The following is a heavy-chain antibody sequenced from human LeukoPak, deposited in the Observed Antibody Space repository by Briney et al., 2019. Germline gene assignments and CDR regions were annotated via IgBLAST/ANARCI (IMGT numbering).Heavy chain of an antibody. CDR3: AKGRPGGAVLAAYFDC. V-gene: IGHV3-23*01. Sequence: GGSLRLSCAASEFTFSRYAMSWVRQAPGKGLEWVSAISGSGTTTDYADSVKGRFTISRDNSKNTLYLQMNSLRAEDTAVYYCAKGRPGGAVLAAYFDCWGQGTLLTVSS. J-gene: IGHJ4*02. CDR2: ISGSGTTT. D-gene: IGHD2/OR15-2a*01. CDR1: EFTFSRYA.